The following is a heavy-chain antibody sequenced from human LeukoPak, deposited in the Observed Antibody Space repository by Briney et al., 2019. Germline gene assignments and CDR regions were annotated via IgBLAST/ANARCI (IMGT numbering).Heavy chain of an antibody. CDR1: GFTFSSYA. J-gene: IGHJ6*03. CDR3: AKAERYCSGGSCYSNYYMDV. Sequence: GGSLRLSCAASGFTFSSYAMSWVRQAPGKGLEWVSAISGSGGSTYYADSVKGRFTISRDNSKNTRYLQMNSLRAEDTAVYYCAKAERYCSGGSCYSNYYMDVWGKGTTVTVSS. D-gene: IGHD2-15*01. CDR2: ISGSGGST. V-gene: IGHV3-23*01.